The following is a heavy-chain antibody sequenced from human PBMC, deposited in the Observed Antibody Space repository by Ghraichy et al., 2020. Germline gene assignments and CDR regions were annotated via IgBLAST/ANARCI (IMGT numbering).Heavy chain of an antibody. V-gene: IGHV4-31*03. D-gene: IGHD4-17*01. J-gene: IGHJ2*01. CDR2: IYYSGST. CDR3: ARLDYGPHWYFDL. CDR1: GGCISSGGYY. Sequence: SETLSLTCTVSGGCISSGGYYWSWIRQHPGKGLEWIGYIYYSGSTYYNPSLKSRVTISVDTSKNQFSLKLSSVTAADTAVYYCARLDYGPHWYFDLWGRGTLVTVSS.